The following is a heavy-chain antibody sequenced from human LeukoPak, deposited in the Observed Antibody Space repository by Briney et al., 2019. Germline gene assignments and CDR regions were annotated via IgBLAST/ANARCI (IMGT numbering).Heavy chain of an antibody. D-gene: IGHD3-3*01. J-gene: IGHJ5*02. V-gene: IGHV1-18*01. CDR3: ARERSAIFGVAVGDWLDP. CDR2: ISAYNGNT. CDR1: GYTFTSYG. Sequence: ASVKVSCKASGYTFTSYGISWVRQAPGQGLEWMGWISAYNGNTNYAQKLQGRVTMTTDTSTSTAYMELRSLRSDDTAVYYCARERSAIFGVAVGDWLDPWGQGTLVTVSS.